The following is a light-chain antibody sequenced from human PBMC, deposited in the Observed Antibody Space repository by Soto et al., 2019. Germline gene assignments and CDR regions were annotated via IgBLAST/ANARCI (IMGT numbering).Light chain of an antibody. V-gene: IGLV1-40*01. Sequence: QSVLTQPPSVSGAPGQRVTISCTGSSSNIGAGYNVHWYQQVPGTAPKLLIYGDSNRPSGVPDRFSGSKSGTSASRAITGRQAEDEADYSCQSYDSSLSGWLFGGGTKLTVL. J-gene: IGLJ3*02. CDR1: SSNIGAGYN. CDR3: QSYDSSLSGWL. CDR2: GDS.